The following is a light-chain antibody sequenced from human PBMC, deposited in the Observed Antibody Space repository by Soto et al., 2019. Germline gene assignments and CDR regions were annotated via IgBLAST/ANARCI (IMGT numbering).Light chain of an antibody. J-gene: IGLJ1*01. CDR2: EVS. CDR3: CSYASSSPYF. V-gene: IGLV2-14*01. Sequence: QSALTQPASVSGSPGQSITISCTGTSSDVGGYNYVSWYQQHPGKAPKLMIYEVSNRPSGVSNRFSGSKSGNTASLTISGLQAEDEADYYCCSYASSSPYFFATGTKLTVL. CDR1: SSDVGGYNY.